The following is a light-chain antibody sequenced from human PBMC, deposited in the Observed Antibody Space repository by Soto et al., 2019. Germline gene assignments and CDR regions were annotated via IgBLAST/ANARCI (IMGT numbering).Light chain of an antibody. J-gene: IGKJ1*01. CDR3: QQYGSSGT. V-gene: IGKV3-20*01. CDR1: QSVSSSY. CDR2: GAS. Sequence: EIVLTQSPGTLSLSPGERATLSCRASQSVSSSYLAWYQQKPGQAPRLLIYGASNRATGIPDRFSGSGSGTDFTLTISRLEPEDFAVYYCQQYGSSGTFGQGTTGDIK.